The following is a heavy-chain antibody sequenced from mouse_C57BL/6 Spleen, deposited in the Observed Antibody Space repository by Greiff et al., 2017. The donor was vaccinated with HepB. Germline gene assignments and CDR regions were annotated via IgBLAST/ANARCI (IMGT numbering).Heavy chain of an antibody. CDR2: IDPSDSYT. Sequence: VQLQQPGAELVRPGTSVKLSCKASGYTFTSYWMHWVKQRPGQGLEWIGVIDPSDSYTNYNQKFKGKATLTVDTSSSTAYMQLSSLTSEDSAVYYCARGYYGSSHPYFGYWGQGTTLTVS. CDR3: ARGYYGSSHPYFGY. J-gene: IGHJ2*01. D-gene: IGHD1-1*01. CDR1: GYTFTSYW. V-gene: IGHV1-59*01.